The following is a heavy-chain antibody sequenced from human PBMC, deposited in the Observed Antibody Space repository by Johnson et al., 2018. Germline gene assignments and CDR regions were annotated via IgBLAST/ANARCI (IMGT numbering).Heavy chain of an antibody. CDR3: AKDRRSGSYPGYFQH. Sequence: EVQLVESGGGLVQPGRSLRLSCAASGFTFDDYAMHWVRQDPGKGLEWGSGIRWNSGSIGYADSVKGRFTISRDNAKNSLYLQMNSLRAEDTALYYCAKDRRSGSYPGYFQHWGQGTLVTVSS. D-gene: IGHD1-26*01. CDR2: IRWNSGSI. CDR1: GFTFDDYA. V-gene: IGHV3-9*01. J-gene: IGHJ1*01.